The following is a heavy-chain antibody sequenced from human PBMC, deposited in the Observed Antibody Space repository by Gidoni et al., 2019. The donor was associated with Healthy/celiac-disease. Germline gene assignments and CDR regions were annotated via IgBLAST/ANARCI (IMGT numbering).Heavy chain of an antibody. Sequence: VKPSETLSLTCPVSGVSFVSYSLSWIRQPPGKGLEWIGYIYYSGSTNYNPSLKSRVTISVDTSKNQFSLKLSSVTAADTAVYYCARDRPYCSSTSCHYYYYYMDVWGKGTTVTVSS. D-gene: IGHD2-2*01. V-gene: IGHV4-59*01. J-gene: IGHJ6*03. CDR3: ARDRPYCSSTSCHYYYYYMDV. CDR1: GVSFVSYS. CDR2: IYYSGST.